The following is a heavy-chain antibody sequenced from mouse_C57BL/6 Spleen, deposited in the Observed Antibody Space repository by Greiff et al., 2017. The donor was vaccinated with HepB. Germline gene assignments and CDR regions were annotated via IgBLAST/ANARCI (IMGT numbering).Heavy chain of an antibody. V-gene: IGHV5-16*01. Sequence: EVKLVESEGGLVQPGSSMKLSCTASGFTFSDYYMAWVRQVPEKGLEWVANINYDGSSTYYLDSLKSRFIISRDNAKNILYLQMSSLKSEDTATYYCARDQRTAWYFDVWGTGTTVTVSS. D-gene: IGHD1-2*01. CDR3: ARDQRTAWYFDV. CDR2: INYDGSST. CDR1: GFTFSDYY. J-gene: IGHJ1*03.